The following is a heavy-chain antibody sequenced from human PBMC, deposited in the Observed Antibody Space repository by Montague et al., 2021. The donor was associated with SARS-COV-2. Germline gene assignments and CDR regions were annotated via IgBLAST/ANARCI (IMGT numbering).Heavy chain of an antibody. CDR3: ARVRGDQYPLVYSSYYYYSRDV. Sequence: SETLSLTCPVSGGSVSSGSCYWSWIRQPPGKGLEWIGYIYYSGSTYYNPSLNSRVTISVDTSKNQFSLTLSSVTAADTAVYYCARVRGDQYPLVYSSYYYYSRDVWGKGTRVTVSS. CDR1: GGSVSSGSCY. CDR2: IYYSGST. J-gene: IGHJ6*03. V-gene: IGHV4-61*01. D-gene: IGHD2-2*02.